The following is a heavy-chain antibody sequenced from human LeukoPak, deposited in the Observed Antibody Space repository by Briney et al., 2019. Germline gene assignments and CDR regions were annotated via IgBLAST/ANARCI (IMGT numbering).Heavy chain of an antibody. V-gene: IGHV4-34*01. D-gene: IGHD6-19*01. CDR2: INHSGST. CDR3: ARGARGPYSSGHYYCYGMDV. Sequence: SETLSLTCAVYDGSFSGYYWSWIRQPPGKGLEWIGEINHSGSTNYNPSLKSRVTISVDTSKDQFSLKLSSVTAADTAVYYCARGARGPYSSGHYYCYGMDVWGQGTTVTVSS. CDR1: DGSFSGYY. J-gene: IGHJ6*02.